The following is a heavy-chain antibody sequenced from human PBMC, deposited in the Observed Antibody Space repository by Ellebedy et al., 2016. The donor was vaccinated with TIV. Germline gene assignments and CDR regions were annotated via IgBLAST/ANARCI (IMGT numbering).Heavy chain of an antibody. CDR2: IDPNSGDT. D-gene: IGHD2-2*01. V-gene: IGHV1-2*02. CDR3: ARDFWYGQSTSTRAGDY. Sequence: AASVKVSCKTSGYTFTGYYIHWVRQAPGQGLEWMGWIDPNSGDTNYGQKFQGRVTLTRDTSITTAYIEMSSLRTADTAAYYYARDFWYGQSTSTRAGDYWGQGTLVTVSS. CDR1: GYTFTGYY. J-gene: IGHJ4*02.